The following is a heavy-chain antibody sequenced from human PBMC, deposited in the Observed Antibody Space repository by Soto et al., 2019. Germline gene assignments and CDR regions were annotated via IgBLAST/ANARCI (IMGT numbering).Heavy chain of an antibody. CDR2: ISSNSDTT. CDR1: GFIFSTYA. Sequence: GGSLRLSCAASGFIFSTYARNWVRQAPGEGLEWVSAISSNSDTTFYAESVRGRFTISRDNSVNTLYLQMSRLRTEDTAVYYCAHPRGYGVFDAVDIWGQGTMVTVSS. CDR3: AHPRGYGVFDAVDI. J-gene: IGHJ3*02. V-gene: IGHV3-23*01. D-gene: IGHD4-17*01.